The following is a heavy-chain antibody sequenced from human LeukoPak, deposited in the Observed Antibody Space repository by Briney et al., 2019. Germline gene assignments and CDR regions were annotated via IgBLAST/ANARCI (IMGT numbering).Heavy chain of an antibody. CDR3: ASLSYDSSGYSNLYYFDY. CDR2: IYYNGKT. CDR1: GGSVTYTNYY. V-gene: IGHV4-39*07. Sequence: SETLSLTCTVSGGSVTYTNYYWGWIRQPPGKGLQWIGVIYYNGKTYYNPSLKSRVTVAVDTSKNQFSLKLSSVTAADTAVYYCASLSYDSSGYSNLYYFDYWGQGTLVTVSS. J-gene: IGHJ4*02. D-gene: IGHD3-22*01.